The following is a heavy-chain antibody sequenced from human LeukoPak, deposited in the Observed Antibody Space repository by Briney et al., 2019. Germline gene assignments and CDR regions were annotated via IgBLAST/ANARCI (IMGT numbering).Heavy chain of an antibody. V-gene: IGHV1-18*04. D-gene: IGHD2-2*01. CDR2: ISAYNGNT. Sequence: ASVKVSCKASGYTFTSYGISWVRQAPGQGLEWMGWISAYNGNTNYAQKLQGRVTMTTDTSTSTAYMELRSLRSDDTAVYYCARDLWAPAAPHYFDYWGQGTLVTVSS. CDR3: ARDLWAPAAPHYFDY. J-gene: IGHJ4*02. CDR1: GYTFTSYG.